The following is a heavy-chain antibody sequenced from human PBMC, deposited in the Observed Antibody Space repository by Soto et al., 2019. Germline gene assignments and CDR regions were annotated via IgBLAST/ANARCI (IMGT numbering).Heavy chain of an antibody. Sequence: GGPLRLSCEASGFTFINYAMSWVRQAPGKGLEWVSGIDDSGASTYYADSMKGRFSISRDNSKNTLYLQMHGLRVEDTAVYYCAKDVYRSATMPGFDTWGQGTLVTVSS. D-gene: IGHD2-2*01. V-gene: IGHV3-23*01. J-gene: IGHJ5*01. CDR3: AKDVYRSATMPGFDT. CDR1: GFTFINYA. CDR2: IDDSGAST.